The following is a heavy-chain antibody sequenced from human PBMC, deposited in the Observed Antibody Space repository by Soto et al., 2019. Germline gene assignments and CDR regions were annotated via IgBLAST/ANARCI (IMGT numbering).Heavy chain of an antibody. J-gene: IGHJ4*02. Sequence: PGGSLRLSCAASGFTFSTYAMNWVRQAPGKGLEWVSAISDSGRNTYYADSVKGRFTIPRDNSRKTLYLQINSLRAEDTAVYYCAKNPSTLTGTNWGQGTLVTVSS. CDR1: GFTFSTYA. CDR3: AKNPSTLTGTN. CDR2: ISDSGRNT. V-gene: IGHV3-23*01. D-gene: IGHD3-9*01.